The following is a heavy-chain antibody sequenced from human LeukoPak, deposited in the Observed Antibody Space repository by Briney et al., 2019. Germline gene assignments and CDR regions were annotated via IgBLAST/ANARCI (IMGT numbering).Heavy chain of an antibody. J-gene: IGHJ4*02. CDR3: ARDQSGATTFDY. CDR2: MSHTGST. CDR1: GYSISSGYY. Sequence: PSETLSLTCSVSGYSISSGYYWGWVRQPPGKGLEYIGSMSHTGSTFKNLSLKSRLTISLDTSKNQFSLRLTSVTAADTAIYFCARDQSGATTFDYWGQGILVTVSS. V-gene: IGHV4-38-2*02. D-gene: IGHD5-12*01.